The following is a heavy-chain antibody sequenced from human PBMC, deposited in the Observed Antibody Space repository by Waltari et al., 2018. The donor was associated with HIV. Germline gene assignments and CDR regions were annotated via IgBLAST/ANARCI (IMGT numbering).Heavy chain of an antibody. CDR3: AKSQGSGTYYYGMDV. CDR1: GFTFSSYW. J-gene: IGHJ6*02. CDR2: IHSDGSST. Sequence: EVQLVESGGGLVQPGGSLRLSCAASGFTFSSYWMPWVRQAPGKGLVWVSRIHSDGSSTYYADSVKGRFTISRDNSKNTLYLQMNSLRAEDTAVYYCAKSQGSGTYYYGMDVWGQGTTVTVSS. V-gene: IGHV3-74*01. D-gene: IGHD3-10*01.